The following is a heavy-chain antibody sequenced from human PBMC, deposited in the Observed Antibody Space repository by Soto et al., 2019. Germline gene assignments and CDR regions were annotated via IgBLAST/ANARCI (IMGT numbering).Heavy chain of an antibody. CDR1: GISLSTSGVG. CDR2: FYWDDDT. J-gene: IGHJ4*02. D-gene: IGHD5-12*01. V-gene: IGHV2-5*02. Sequence: QITLKESGPALVKPTQTLTLTCTFSGISLSTSGVGVGWIRQPPGKALEWLALFYWDDDTRYSPSLKSRLTITKDTSRNQVVLTMTIMDPVDTATFYCARRWLADYFDYWGQGTLVTVSS. CDR3: ARRWLADYFDY.